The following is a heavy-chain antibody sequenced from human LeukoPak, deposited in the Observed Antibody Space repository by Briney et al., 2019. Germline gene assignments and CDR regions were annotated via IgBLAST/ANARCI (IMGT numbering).Heavy chain of an antibody. CDR1: GGSFSGYS. J-gene: IGHJ4*02. CDR3: AREGVAGYYQMDY. V-gene: IGHV4-34*01. Sequence: MASETLSLTCAVYGGSFSGYSWSWIRQSPGKGLEWIGEINDSGITNYNPSLKSRVTISVDTSKNQFSLRLSSVTAADTAVYYCAREGVAGYYQMDYWGQGDLVIVSS. D-gene: IGHD2-2*01. CDR2: INDSGIT.